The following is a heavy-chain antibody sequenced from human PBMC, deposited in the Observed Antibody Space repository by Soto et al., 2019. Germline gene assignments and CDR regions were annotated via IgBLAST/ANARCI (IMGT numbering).Heavy chain of an antibody. D-gene: IGHD6-19*01. Sequence: GGSLRLSCAASGFTFSSYWMSWVRQAPGKGLEWVANIKQDGSEKYYVDSVKGRFTISRDNAKNSLYLQMNSLRAEDTAVYYCASVIAVAGKGHLDDWGQGTLVTVSS. CDR2: IKQDGSEK. CDR1: GFTFSSYW. CDR3: ASVIAVAGKGHLDD. J-gene: IGHJ4*02. V-gene: IGHV3-7*03.